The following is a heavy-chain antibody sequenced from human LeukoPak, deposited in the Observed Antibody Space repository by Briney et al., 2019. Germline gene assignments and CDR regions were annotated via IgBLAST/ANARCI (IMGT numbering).Heavy chain of an antibody. CDR2: INPNSGGT. CDR3: ARGYFDWLLSEGGGFDY. CDR1: GYTFTGYY. Sequence: ASVKVSCKASGYTFTGYYMHWVRQAPGQGLEWMGWINPNSGGTNYAQKFQGRVTMTRDTSISTAYMELSRLRSDDTAVYYCARGYFDWLLSEGGGFDYWGQGTLVTVSS. J-gene: IGHJ4*02. D-gene: IGHD3-9*01. V-gene: IGHV1-2*02.